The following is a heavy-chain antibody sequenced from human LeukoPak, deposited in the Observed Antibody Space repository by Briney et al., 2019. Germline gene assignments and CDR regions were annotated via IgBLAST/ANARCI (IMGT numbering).Heavy chain of an antibody. CDR2: IRYDGSNK. CDR3: AKDSGWELGNAFDI. Sequence: PGGSLRLSCAASGFTFSSYAMSWVRQAPGKGLEWVAFIRYDGSNKYYADSVKGRFTISRDNSKNTLYLQMNSLRAEDTAVYYCAKDSGWELGNAFDIWGQGTMVTVSS. J-gene: IGHJ3*02. V-gene: IGHV3-30*02. CDR1: GFTFSSYA. D-gene: IGHD1-26*01.